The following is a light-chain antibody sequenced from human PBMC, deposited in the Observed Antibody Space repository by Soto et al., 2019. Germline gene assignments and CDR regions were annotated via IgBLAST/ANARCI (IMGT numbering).Light chain of an antibody. CDR2: LGS. CDR1: QSLLYSNGYNY. V-gene: IGKV2-28*01. CDR3: MQALQTPYT. Sequence: DIVMTQSPLSLPVTPGEPASISCRSSQSLLYSNGYNYLDWYLQKPGQSPQLLIYLGSSRASGVPDRFSGSGSGTDFTPKISRVEAEDVGVYYCMQALQTPYTFGQGTKLAIK. J-gene: IGKJ2*01.